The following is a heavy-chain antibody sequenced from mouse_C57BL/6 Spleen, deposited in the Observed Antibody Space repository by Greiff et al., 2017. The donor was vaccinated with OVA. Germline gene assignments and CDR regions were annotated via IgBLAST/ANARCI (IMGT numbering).Heavy chain of an antibody. CDR3: AREGLLGGAMDY. J-gene: IGHJ4*01. CDR2: IHPNSGST. Sequence: QVHVKQSGAELVKPGASVKLSCKASGYTFTSYWMHWVKQRPGQGLEWIGMIHPNSGSTNYNEKFKSKATLTVDKSSSTAYMQLSSLTSEDSAVYYCAREGLLGGAMDYWGQGTSVTVSS. V-gene: IGHV1-64*01. CDR1: GYTFTSYW. D-gene: IGHD3-3*01.